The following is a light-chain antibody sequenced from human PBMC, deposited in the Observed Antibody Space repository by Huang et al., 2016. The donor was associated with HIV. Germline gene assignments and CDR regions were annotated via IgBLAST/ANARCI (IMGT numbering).Light chain of an antibody. V-gene: IGKV1-39*01. CDR1: QSITSS. Sequence: DIQMTQSPSSLSASVGDRVTITCRASQSITSSLNWYQQRPGKDPKLLIYDASTLQSGVPSRCSGSGAGTDFTLTISSLQPEDFATYHCQQSYRTPDTFGQGTKVEIK. CDR3: QQSYRTPDT. CDR2: DAS. J-gene: IGKJ1*01.